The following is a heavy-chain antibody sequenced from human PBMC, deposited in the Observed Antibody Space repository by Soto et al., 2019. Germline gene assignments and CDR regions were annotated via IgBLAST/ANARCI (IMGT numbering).Heavy chain of an antibody. CDR1: GGSFSGYY. Sequence: SETLSLTCAVYGGSFSGYYWSWIRQPPGKGLEWIGEINQSGSTNYNPSLKSRVTISVDTSKNQFSLKMSSVTAADTAVYYCARTGYSSGWYKAAFDIWGQGTMVTVSS. D-gene: IGHD6-19*01. J-gene: IGHJ3*02. CDR3: ARTGYSSGWYKAAFDI. CDR2: INQSGST. V-gene: IGHV4-34*01.